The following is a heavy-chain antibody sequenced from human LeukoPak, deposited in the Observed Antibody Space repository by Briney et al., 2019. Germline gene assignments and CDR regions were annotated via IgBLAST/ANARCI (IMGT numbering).Heavy chain of an antibody. V-gene: IGHV3-23*01. CDR1: GFTLSSYA. Sequence: GGSLRLSCAASGFTLSSYAMSWVRQAPGKGLEWVSAISGSGGSTYYADSVKGRFTISRDNSKNTLYLQMNSLRAEDTAVYYCAKDRDSSSWGASAFDIWGQGTMVTVSS. CDR3: AKDRDSSSWGASAFDI. J-gene: IGHJ3*02. CDR2: ISGSGGST. D-gene: IGHD6-13*01.